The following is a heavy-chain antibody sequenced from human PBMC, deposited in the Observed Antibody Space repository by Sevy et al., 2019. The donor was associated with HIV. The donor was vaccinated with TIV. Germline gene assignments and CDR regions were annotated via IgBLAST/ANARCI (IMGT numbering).Heavy chain of an antibody. CDR3: AREYYDSSSSVYIDY. D-gene: IGHD3-22*01. CDR1: GFTFSSYS. V-gene: IGHV3-21*01. CDR2: ISSSSSYI. J-gene: IGHJ4*02. Sequence: GSLRLSCAASGFTFSSYSMNWVRQAPGKGLEWVSSISSSSSYIYYADSVKGRFTISRDNAKNSLYLQMNSLRAEDTAVYYCAREYYDSSSSVYIDYWGQGTLVTVSS.